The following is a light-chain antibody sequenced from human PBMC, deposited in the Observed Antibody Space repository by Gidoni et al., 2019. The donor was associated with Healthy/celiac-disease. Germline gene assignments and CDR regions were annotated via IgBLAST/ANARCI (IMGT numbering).Light chain of an antibody. J-gene: IGKJ4*01. CDR1: HDISNY. CDR2: DAS. V-gene: IGKV1-33*01. Sequence: DIQMTQSPSSLSASVGDRVTITCQASHDISNYLNWYQQKPGKAPKLLIYDASNLETGVPSRFSGSGSGTDFTFTISSLQPEDIATYYCQQYDNLPLTFXGXTKVEIK. CDR3: QQYDNLPLT.